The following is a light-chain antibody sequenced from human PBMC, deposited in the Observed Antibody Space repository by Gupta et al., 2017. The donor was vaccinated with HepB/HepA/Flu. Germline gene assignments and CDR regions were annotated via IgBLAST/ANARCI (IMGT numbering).Light chain of an antibody. V-gene: IGKV3-20*01. CDR3: QQDGSSSYT. Sequence: EIVLTQSPGTLSLSPGERATLSCRASQSVSSSYLAWYQQKPGQAPRLLIYGASSRATGIPDRFSGSGSGTDFTLTISRLEPEDFAVYYCQQDGSSSYTFGQWTKLEIK. CDR2: GAS. CDR1: QSVSSSY. J-gene: IGKJ2*01.